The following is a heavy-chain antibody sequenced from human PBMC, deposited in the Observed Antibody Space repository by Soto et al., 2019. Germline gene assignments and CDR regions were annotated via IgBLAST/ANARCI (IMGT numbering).Heavy chain of an antibody. D-gene: IGHD5-12*01. V-gene: IGHV1-69*01. CDR2: IIHIIGTA. J-gene: IGHJ4*02. Sequence: QVQLVQSGAEVKKPGSSVKVSCKASGGTFNNYAISWVRQAPGQGLEWMGGIIHIIGTADYDHKFQGRLAISADESTGTTFMELSSLRSEDTSLYYCARGCVDVMATSAFDYWGQGTLVTVSS. CDR3: ARGCVDVMATSAFDY. CDR1: GGTFNNYA.